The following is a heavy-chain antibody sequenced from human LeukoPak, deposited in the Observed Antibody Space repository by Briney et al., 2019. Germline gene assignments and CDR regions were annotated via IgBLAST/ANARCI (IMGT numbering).Heavy chain of an antibody. CDR2: IYYSGST. Sequence: SETLSLTCTVSGGSISSSSYYWGWIRQPPGKGLEWIGSIYYSGSTYYNPSLKSRVTISVDTSKNQFSLKLSSVTAADTAVYYCARTPPVVRGAIRYYYYYMDVWGKGTTVTVSS. CDR1: GGSISSSSYY. D-gene: IGHD3-10*01. V-gene: IGHV4-39*01. J-gene: IGHJ6*03. CDR3: ARTPPVVRGAIRYYYYYMDV.